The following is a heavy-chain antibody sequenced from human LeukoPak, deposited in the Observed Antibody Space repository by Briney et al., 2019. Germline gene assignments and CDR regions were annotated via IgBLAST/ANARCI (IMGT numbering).Heavy chain of an antibody. CDR2: IIPIFGTA. CDR3: ASERGYSGYDPRHFDY. Sequence: SVKVSCKASGYTFTSYAISWVRQAPGQGLEWMGGIIPIFGTANYAQKFQGRVTITADESTSTAYMELSSLRSEDTAVYYCASERGYSGYDPRHFDYWGQGTLVTVSS. D-gene: IGHD5-12*01. CDR1: GYTFTSYA. V-gene: IGHV1-69*13. J-gene: IGHJ4*02.